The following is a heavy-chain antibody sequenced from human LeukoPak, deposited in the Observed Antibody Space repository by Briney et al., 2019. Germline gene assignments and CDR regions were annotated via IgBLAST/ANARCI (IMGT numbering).Heavy chain of an antibody. CDR3: ARGPVGINWFDP. Sequence: PGRSLRLSCAASGFTFSSYAMHWVRQAPGKGLEWVAVISYDGSNKYYAYSVKGRFTISRHNSKNKLYLQMNSLRAEDTGVYYCARGPVGINWFDPWGQGTLVTVSS. V-gene: IGHV3-30*01. J-gene: IGHJ5*02. CDR1: GFTFSSYA. CDR2: ISYDGSNK. D-gene: IGHD1-14*01.